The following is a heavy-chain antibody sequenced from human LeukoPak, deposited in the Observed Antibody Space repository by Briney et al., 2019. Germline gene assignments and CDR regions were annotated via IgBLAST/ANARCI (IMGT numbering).Heavy chain of an antibody. CDR3: ADALGAAGDY. CDR2: ISAYNGNT. J-gene: IGHJ4*02. D-gene: IGHD6-13*01. CDR1: GYTFTSYG. V-gene: IGHV1-18*01. Sequence: ASVKVSCKASGYTFTSYGISWVRQAPGQGLEWMGWISAYNGNTNCAQKLQGSVTMTTDTSTSTAYMELRSLRSDDTAVYYCADALGAAGDYWGQGTLVTVSS.